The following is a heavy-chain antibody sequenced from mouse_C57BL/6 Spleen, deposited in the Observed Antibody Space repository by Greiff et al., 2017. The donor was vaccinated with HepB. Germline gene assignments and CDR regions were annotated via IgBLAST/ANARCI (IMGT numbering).Heavy chain of an antibody. CDR3: ARGHYGSSYDYYAMDY. D-gene: IGHD1-1*01. Sequence: VQLQHSGAELVRPGASVKLSCTASGFNIKDDYMHWVKQRPEQGLEWIGEIYPRSGNTYYNEKFKGKATLTADKSSSTAYMELRSLTSEDSAVYFCARGHYGSSYDYYAMDYWGQGTSVTVSS. CDR1: GFNIKDDY. J-gene: IGHJ4*01. V-gene: IGHV1-81*01. CDR2: IYPRSGNT.